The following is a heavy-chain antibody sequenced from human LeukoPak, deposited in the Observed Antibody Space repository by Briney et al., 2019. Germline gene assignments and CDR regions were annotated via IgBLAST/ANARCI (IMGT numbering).Heavy chain of an antibody. CDR2: INAGNGNT. D-gene: IGHD1-26*01. J-gene: IGHJ4*02. V-gene: IGHV1-3*01. CDR1: GYTFTSYA. CDR3: ARATEVGAIHFDY. Sequence: GASVKVSCKASGYTFTSYAMHWVRQAPGQRLEWMGWINAGNGNTKYSQKFQGRVTITRDTSASTAYMELSSLRSEDTAVYYYARATEVGAIHFDYWGQGTLVTVSS.